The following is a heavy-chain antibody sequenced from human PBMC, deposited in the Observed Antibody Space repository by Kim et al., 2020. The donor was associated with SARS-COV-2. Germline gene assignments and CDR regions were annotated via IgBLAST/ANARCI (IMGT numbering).Heavy chain of an antibody. CDR1: GGSFSGYY. D-gene: IGHD3-3*01. CDR2: INHSGSS. J-gene: IGHJ3*02. V-gene: IGHV4-34*01. CDR3: ARDRGTIFGVVIINDAFDI. Sequence: SETLSLTCAVYGGSFSGYYWSWIRQPPGKGLEWIGEINHSGSSKYNPSLKSRVTISVDTSKNQFSLNLSSVTAADKAVYYCARDRGTIFGVVIINDAFDIWGQGTMVTVSS.